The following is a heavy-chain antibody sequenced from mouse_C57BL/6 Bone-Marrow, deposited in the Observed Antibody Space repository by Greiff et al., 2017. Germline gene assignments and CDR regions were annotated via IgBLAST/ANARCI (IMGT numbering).Heavy chain of an antibody. V-gene: IGHV1-63*01. CDR1: GYTFTNYW. J-gene: IGHJ3*01. CDR2: IYPGGGYT. D-gene: IGHD2-3*01. CDR3: AREDDGYLPFAY. Sequence: VQLQQSGAELVRPGTSVKMSCKASGYTFTNYWIGWAKQRPGHGLEWIGDIYPGGGYTNYIEKFKGKATLTADKSSSTAYMQFSSLTSEDSAIYYCAREDDGYLPFAYWGQGTLVTVSA.